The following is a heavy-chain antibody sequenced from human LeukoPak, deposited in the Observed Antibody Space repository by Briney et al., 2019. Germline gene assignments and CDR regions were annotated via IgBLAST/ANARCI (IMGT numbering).Heavy chain of an antibody. Sequence: ASVKVSCKASGYTFTSYYMHWVRQAPGQGLEWMGIINPSGGSTSYAQKFQGRVTMTRDTSTSTVYMELSSLRSEDTAVCYCARDRALIKRLPFNWGQGTLVTVSS. D-gene: IGHD3-16*01. CDR1: GYTFTSYY. CDR2: INPSGGST. V-gene: IGHV1-46*01. J-gene: IGHJ4*02. CDR3: ARDRALIKRLPFN.